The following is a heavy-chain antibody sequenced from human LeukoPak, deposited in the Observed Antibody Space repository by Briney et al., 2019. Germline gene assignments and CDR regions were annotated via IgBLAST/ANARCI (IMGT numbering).Heavy chain of an antibody. Sequence: GASVKVSCKASGYTFTGYYMHWVRQAPGQGLEWMGWINPNSGGTNYAQKFRGRVTMTRDTSISTAYMELSRLRSDDTAVYYCARPESYCSGGSCYSGTYFQHWGQGTLVTVSS. D-gene: IGHD2-15*01. CDR3: ARPESYCSGGSCYSGTYFQH. V-gene: IGHV1-2*02. CDR1: GYTFTGYY. J-gene: IGHJ1*01. CDR2: INPNSGGT.